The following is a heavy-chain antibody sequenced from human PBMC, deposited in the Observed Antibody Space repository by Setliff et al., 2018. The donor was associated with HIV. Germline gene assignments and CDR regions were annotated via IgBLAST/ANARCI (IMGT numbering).Heavy chain of an antibody. CDR3: AKVGANCGHDCFPFYMDV. J-gene: IGHJ6*03. CDR1: GFTFDDYA. Sequence: PGGSLRLSCAASGFTFDDYAMHWVRQAPGKGLEWVAVISYDGSNKYYADSVKGRFTISRDDSKKTQYLQLNSLRADDTAVYYRAKVGANCGHDCFPFYMDVWGKGTTVTVSS. V-gene: IGHV3-30*18. D-gene: IGHD2-21*01. CDR2: ISYDGSNK.